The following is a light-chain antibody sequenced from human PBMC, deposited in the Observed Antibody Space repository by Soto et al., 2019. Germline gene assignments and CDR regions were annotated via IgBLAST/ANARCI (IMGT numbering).Light chain of an antibody. V-gene: IGKV3-20*01. CDR1: ETVRNNY. CDR3: QQSRDFPQT. J-gene: IGKJ1*01. CDR2: NSS. Sequence: EIVLTQSPGTLSLSPGERATLSCRASETVRNNYLAWYQQKPGQAPRLLIYNSSTQPAGIPDRFSGSGSGTDFTLTISRLEPEDFALYFCQQSRDFPQTFGQGTRVEIK.